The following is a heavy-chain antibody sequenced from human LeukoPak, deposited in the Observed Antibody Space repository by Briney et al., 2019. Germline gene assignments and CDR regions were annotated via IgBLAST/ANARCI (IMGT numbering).Heavy chain of an antibody. Sequence: GGSLRLSCAASGFRFSTFWMSWVRQAPGKGLDWVANINQNGGVKHYVDSVKGRFTISRDNAKNSLYLQMTSLRADDTAVYYCAKDLDFWSGYYLDYWGQGTLVTVSS. CDR1: GFRFSTFW. D-gene: IGHD3-3*01. CDR3: AKDLDFWSGYYLDY. J-gene: IGHJ4*02. CDR2: INQNGGVK. V-gene: IGHV3-7*01.